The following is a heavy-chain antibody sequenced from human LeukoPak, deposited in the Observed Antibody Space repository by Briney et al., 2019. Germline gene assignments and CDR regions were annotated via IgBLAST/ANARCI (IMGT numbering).Heavy chain of an antibody. CDR3: ARAVTAAAGTGLDY. J-gene: IGHJ4*02. CDR1: GYTFTSYY. V-gene: IGHV1-46*01. D-gene: IGHD6-13*01. Sequence: ASVKVSCKASGYTFTSYYMHWVRQAPGQGLEWMGIINPSGGSTSYAQKFQGRVTMTRDMSTSTAYMELSRLRSDDTAVYYCARAVTAAAGTGLDYWGQGTLVTVSS. CDR2: INPSGGST.